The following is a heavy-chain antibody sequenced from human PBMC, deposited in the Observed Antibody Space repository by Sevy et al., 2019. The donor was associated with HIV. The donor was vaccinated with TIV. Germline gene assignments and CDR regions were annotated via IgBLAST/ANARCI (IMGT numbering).Heavy chain of an antibody. CDR2: ISYDGTNK. CDR3: EREFTDGDLTLDY. D-gene: IGHD3-10*01. J-gene: IGHJ4*02. CDR1: GFAFSTHA. V-gene: IGHV3-30-3*01. Sequence: GGSLRLSCVASGFAFSTHAMHWVRQAPDKGLEWVAVISYDGTNKKYADSVKARFTISRDNSKNTLYLQMNRLRADDTAVSYCEREFTDGDLTLDYWGQGPLVTVSS.